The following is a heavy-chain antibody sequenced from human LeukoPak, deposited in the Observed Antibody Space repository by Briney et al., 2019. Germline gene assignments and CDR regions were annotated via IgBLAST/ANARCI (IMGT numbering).Heavy chain of an antibody. CDR2: IYWDDNK. J-gene: IGHJ5*02. CDR1: GYSLTTSGVG. CDR3: AHRGSGSFGWFDP. V-gene: IGHV2-5*02. D-gene: IGHD1-26*01. Sequence: SGPTLVKPTQTLTLTCTLSGYSLTTSGVGVGWIRQSPGKALEWLALIYWDDNKCYSPSLKSRLTITKDTSKNQVVLSMTNMDPVVTATYYCAHRGSGSFGWFDPWGQGTLVTVSS.